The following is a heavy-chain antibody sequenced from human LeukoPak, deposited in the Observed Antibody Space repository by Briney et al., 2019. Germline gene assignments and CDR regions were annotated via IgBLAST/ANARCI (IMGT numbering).Heavy chain of an antibody. D-gene: IGHD2-2*01. V-gene: IGHV3-48*01. Sequence: GGSPRLSSAASGFTFSSYSMNWVRQAPGKGLGGVSYISSSSSTIYYADSVKGRFTFSRDNAEHSLYLQMNSLRAEDTAVYYCARGQGGGYCSSTSCYRLFDYWGQGTLVTVSS. J-gene: IGHJ4*02. CDR1: GFTFSSYS. CDR2: ISSSSSTI. CDR3: ARGQGGGYCSSTSCYRLFDY.